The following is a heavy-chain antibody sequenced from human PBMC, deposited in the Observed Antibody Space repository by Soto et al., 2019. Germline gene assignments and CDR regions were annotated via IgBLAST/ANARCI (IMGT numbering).Heavy chain of an antibody. CDR2: ISAYNGNT. J-gene: IGHJ6*02. CDR3: AKEGQYYDILTGYRSYYGMDV. V-gene: IGHV1-18*01. D-gene: IGHD3-9*01. Sequence: ASVKVSCKASGYTFTSYGISWVRQAPGQGLEWMGWISAYNGNTNYAQKLQGRVTMTTDTSTSTAYMELRSLRSDDTAVYYCAKEGQYYDILTGYRSYYGMDVWGQGTTVTVSS. CDR1: GYTFTSYG.